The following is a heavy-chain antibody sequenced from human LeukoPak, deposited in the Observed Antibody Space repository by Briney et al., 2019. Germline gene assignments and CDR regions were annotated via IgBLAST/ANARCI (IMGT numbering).Heavy chain of an antibody. V-gene: IGHV3-11*04. Sequence: GGSLRLSCAASGFTFSDYYMSWIRQAPGKGLEWVSYISSSGSTIYYADSVKGRFTISRDNAKNSLYLQMNSLRAEDTAVYYCARDTSQSPRLGAFDIWGQGTMVTVSS. CDR2: ISSSGSTI. CDR3: ARDTSQSPRLGAFDI. CDR1: GFTFSDYY. J-gene: IGHJ3*02. D-gene: IGHD3-9*01.